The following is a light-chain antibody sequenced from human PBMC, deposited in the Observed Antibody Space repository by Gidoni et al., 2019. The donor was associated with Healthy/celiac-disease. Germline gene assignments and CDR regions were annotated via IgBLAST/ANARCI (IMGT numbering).Light chain of an antibody. CDR3: MQALQTLPLT. Sequence: DIVLTQSPLSLPVTPGAPASISCRSSHTLLHSNGYNYLDWYLQKPGQSPQLLIYLGSNRASGVPDRFSGSGSGTDFTLKIRRVEAEDVGVYYCMQALQTLPLTFGGGTKVEIK. J-gene: IGKJ4*01. V-gene: IGKV2-28*01. CDR2: LGS. CDR1: HTLLHSNGYNY.